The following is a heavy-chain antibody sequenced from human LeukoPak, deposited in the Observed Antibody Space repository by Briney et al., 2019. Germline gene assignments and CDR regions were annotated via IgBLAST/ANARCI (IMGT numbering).Heavy chain of an antibody. CDR1: GFTFSIYS. V-gene: IGHV3-74*01. CDR2: INSDGSYT. CDR3: ARDSSYSTAI. J-gene: IGHJ3*02. Sequence: GGSLRLSCAASGFTFSIYSMHWVRQAPGKGLVWVSHINSDGSYTTYADSVKGRFTISRDNAKNTLYLQMNSLRAEDTAVYYCARDSSYSTAIWGQGTMVTVSS. D-gene: IGHD3-22*01.